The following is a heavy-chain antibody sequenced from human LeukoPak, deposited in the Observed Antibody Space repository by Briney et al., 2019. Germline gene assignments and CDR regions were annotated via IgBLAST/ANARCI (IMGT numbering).Heavy chain of an antibody. CDR3: AKDGSGGDWLSSFDY. D-gene: IGHD2-21*02. V-gene: IGHV3-9*01. J-gene: IGHJ4*02. CDR1: GFTFDDYA. CDR2: ISWNSGSI. Sequence: AGGSLRLSCAASGFTFDDYAMHWVRQAPGKGLEWVSGISWNSGSIGYADSVKGRFTISRDNAKNSLYLQMNSLRAEDTALYYCAKDGSGGDWLSSFDYWGQGTLVTVSS.